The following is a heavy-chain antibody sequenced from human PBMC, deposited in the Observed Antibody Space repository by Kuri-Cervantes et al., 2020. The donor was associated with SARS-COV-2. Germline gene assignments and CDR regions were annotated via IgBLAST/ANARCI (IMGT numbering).Heavy chain of an antibody. V-gene: IGHV4-34*01. CDR2: INHSGST. CDR1: GGSFSGYY. Sequence: SETLSLTCAVYGGSFSGYYWSWIRQPPGKGLEWIGEINHSGSTNYNPSLKNRVTISVDTSKNQFSLKLSSVTAADTAVYYCARTDNSGYSYYFDYWGQGTLVTVSS. CDR3: ARTDNSGYSYYFDY. J-gene: IGHJ4*02. D-gene: IGHD3-22*01.